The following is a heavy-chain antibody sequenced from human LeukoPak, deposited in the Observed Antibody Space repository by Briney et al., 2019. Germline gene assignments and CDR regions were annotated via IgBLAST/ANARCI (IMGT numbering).Heavy chain of an antibody. J-gene: IGHJ5*02. CDR1: AGSISSGGHY. Sequence: SETLSLTCTVSAGSISSGGHYWSWIRQLPGKGLESIGFIHHSGSTSHNPSLKNRVAISVDASKNQFALKLSSVTAADTAVYYCARDGFIVVDYDFWSGYVWFDPWGQGTLVTVSS. CDR2: IHHSGST. D-gene: IGHD3-3*01. CDR3: ARDGFIVVDYDFWSGYVWFDP. V-gene: IGHV4-31*03.